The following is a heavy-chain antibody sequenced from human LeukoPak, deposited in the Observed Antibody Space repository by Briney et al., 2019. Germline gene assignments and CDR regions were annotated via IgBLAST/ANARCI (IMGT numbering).Heavy chain of an antibody. CDR2: ISSSGSTI. J-gene: IGHJ6*02. CDR3: ARGPWSSSWGVRGMDV. D-gene: IGHD6-13*01. V-gene: IGHV3-11*01. CDR1: GFTFSDYY. Sequence: GGSLRLSCAAPGFTFSDYYMSWIRQAPGKGLEWVSYISSSGSTIYYADSVKGRFTISRDNAKNSLYLQMNSLRAEDTAAYYCARGPWSSSWGVRGMDVWGQGTTVTVSS.